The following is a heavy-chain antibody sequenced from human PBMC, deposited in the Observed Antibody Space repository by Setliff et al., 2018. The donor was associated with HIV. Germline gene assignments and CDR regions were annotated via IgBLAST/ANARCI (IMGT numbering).Heavy chain of an antibody. D-gene: IGHD3-22*01. V-gene: IGHV3-23*01. CDR1: GFTFSSYA. CDR2: ISSSAGST. CDR3: IWSGSSGLYYFDH. Sequence: PGGSLRLSCAASGFTFSSYAMSWVRQTPGKGLEWVSFISSSAGSTYYSDSVKGRFTISRDNSKNMLYLQMNSLRADDTAVYYCIWSGSSGLYYFDHWGQGTLVTVSS. J-gene: IGHJ4*02.